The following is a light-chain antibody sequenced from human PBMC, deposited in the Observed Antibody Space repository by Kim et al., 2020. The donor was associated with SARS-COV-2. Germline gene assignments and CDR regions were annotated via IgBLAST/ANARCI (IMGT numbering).Light chain of an antibody. CDR2: DTS. J-gene: IGLJ3*02. V-gene: IGLV7-46*01. CDR1: TGAVTSGHY. Sequence: QAVVTQEPSLTVSPGGTVTLTCGSTTGAVTSGHYPYWFQQKPGQAPRTLIYDTSNKYSWTPARFSGSLLGGKAALTLSGAQTEDEADYYCLLSYIGARVFCGGTKVTVL. CDR3: LLSYIGARV.